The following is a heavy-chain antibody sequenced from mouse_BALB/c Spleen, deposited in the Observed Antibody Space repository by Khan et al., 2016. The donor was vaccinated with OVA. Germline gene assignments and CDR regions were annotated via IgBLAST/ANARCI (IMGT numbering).Heavy chain of an antibody. J-gene: IGHJ2*01. CDR3: ARNRESDYFDY. V-gene: IGHV2-9*02. Sequence: QVHVKQSGPGLVAPSQSLSITCTVSGFSLTSYGIHWVRQPPGKGLEWLGIIWAGGSTNYNSALMSRLSISKDNSRSQVFLKMNSLQTDDTAMYFCARNRESDYFDYWGQGTTLTVSS. CDR2: IWAGGST. CDR1: GFSLTSYG.